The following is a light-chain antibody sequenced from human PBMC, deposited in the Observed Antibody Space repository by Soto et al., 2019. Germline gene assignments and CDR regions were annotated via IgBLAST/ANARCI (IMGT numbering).Light chain of an antibody. CDR2: GAS. J-gene: IGKJ4*01. Sequence: PGERVTLCFRSSQSVSGSYLTWYQQKPGQAPGLLIYGASTRATGIPARFSGSGSGTDFTLTISSLQPEDFAVYYCRQDYRFLTFGGGTKVDIK. V-gene: IGKV3D-7*01. CDR3: RQDYRFLT. CDR1: QSVSGSY.